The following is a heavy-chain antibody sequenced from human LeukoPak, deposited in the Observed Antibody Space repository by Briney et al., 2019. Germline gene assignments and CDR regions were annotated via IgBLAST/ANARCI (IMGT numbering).Heavy chain of an antibody. J-gene: IGHJ4*02. D-gene: IGHD6-19*01. CDR2: IYPGDSGT. CDR1: GYSFTDYW. V-gene: IGHV5-51*01. CDR3: ARRIPGAGTCDY. Sequence: GESLKISCKGSGYSFTDYWIGWVRQRPGQGLEWMAIIYPGDSGTRRSPSFQGQVTISADKSTTTAYLQWSSLKASDTAMYYCARRIPGAGTCDYWGQGTLVTVSS.